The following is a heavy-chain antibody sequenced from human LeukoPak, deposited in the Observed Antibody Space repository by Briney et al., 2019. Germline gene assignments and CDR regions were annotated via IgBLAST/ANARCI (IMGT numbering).Heavy chain of an antibody. V-gene: IGHV3-74*01. J-gene: IGHJ4*02. D-gene: IGHD3-22*01. CDR3: ARRVGSSESSYYFDY. CDR2: ISSDGSIT. Sequence: HPGGSLRLSCAASGFTFNIYWMHWVRQAPGKGLVWVSLISSDGSITSYADSVKGRFTISRDNAKNTVYLQMNSLRVEDTAVYYCARRVGSSESSYYFDYWGQGTLVTVSP. CDR1: GFTFNIYW.